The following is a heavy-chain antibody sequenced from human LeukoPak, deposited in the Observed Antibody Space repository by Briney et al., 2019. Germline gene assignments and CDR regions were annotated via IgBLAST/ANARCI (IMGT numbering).Heavy chain of an antibody. Sequence: GGSLRLPCAASGFTFSSYWMHWVRQAPGKGLVWVSRINSDGSSATYADSVKGRFTISRDNAKNTLYLQMNSLRAEDTAVYYCARGRRDGYTQDSWGQGTLVTVSS. V-gene: IGHV3-74*01. CDR2: INSDGSSA. CDR3: ARGRRDGYTQDS. J-gene: IGHJ4*02. CDR1: GFTFSSYW. D-gene: IGHD5-24*01.